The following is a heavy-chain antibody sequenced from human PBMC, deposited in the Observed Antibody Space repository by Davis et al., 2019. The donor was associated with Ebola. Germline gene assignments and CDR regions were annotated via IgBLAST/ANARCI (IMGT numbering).Heavy chain of an antibody. D-gene: IGHD6-6*01. CDR3: ARAGAARYDY. V-gene: IGHV6-1*01. J-gene: IGHJ4*02. CDR2: IYYRSKWYN. Sequence: SQTLSLTCAISGDSVSSHSAACNWIRQSPSRGLEWLGNIYYRSKWYNDYAVSVKSRITVNPDTTKNQLSLQLNSVTPEDTGVYYCARAGAARYDYWGQGTLVTVSS. CDR1: GDSVSSHSAA.